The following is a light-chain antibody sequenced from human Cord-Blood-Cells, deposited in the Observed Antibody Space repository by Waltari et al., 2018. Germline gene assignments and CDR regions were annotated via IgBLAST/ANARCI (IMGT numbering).Light chain of an antibody. J-gene: IGLJ3*02. Sequence: QSALTQPASVSGSPGQSITISCTGTSSDVGGYNYVSWYQQHPGKAPKLMIYDVSKRPSGVSTRFSGSKSGNTASLTISGLQAEDEADYYCSSYTSSITWVFGGGTKLTVL. V-gene: IGLV2-14*01. CDR3: SSYTSSITWV. CDR1: SSDVGGYNY. CDR2: DVS.